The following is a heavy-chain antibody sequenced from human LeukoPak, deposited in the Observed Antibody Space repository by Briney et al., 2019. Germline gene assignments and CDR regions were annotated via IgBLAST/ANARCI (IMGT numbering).Heavy chain of an antibody. J-gene: IGHJ1*01. Sequence: SETLSLTCTVSGGSISSYYWSWIRQPPGKGLEWIGYIYYSGSTNYNPSLKSRVTISVDTSKNQFFLKLSSVTAADTAVYYCARGRPSSEYFQHWGQGTLVTVSS. V-gene: IGHV4-59*01. CDR2: IYYSGST. CDR1: GGSISSYY. CDR3: ARGRPSSEYFQH.